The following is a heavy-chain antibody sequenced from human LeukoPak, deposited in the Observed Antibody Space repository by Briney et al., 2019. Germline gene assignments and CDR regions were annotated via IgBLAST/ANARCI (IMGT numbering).Heavy chain of an antibody. CDR1: EFSVGSNY. Sequence: PGGSLRLSCAASEFSVGSNYMTWVRQAPGKGLEWVSLIYSGGSTYYADSVKGRFTISRDNSKNTLYLQMNSLRAEDTAVYYCARVEVRTVVTPDWYFDLWGRGTLVTVSS. J-gene: IGHJ2*01. CDR3: ARVEVRTVVTPDWYFDL. D-gene: IGHD4-23*01. V-gene: IGHV3-66*01. CDR2: IYSGGST.